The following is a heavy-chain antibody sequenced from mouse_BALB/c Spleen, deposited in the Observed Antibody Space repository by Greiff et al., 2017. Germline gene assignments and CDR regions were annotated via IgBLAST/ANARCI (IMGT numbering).Heavy chain of an antibody. CDR3: AKGDYGNYRYYYAMDY. CDR1: GFTFSSYA. Sequence: EVKLMESGGGLVTPGGSLKLSCAASGFTFSSYAMSWVRQTPEKRLEWVASISSGGSTYYPDSVKGRFTISRDNARNILYLQMSSLRSEDTAMYYCAKGDYGNYRYYYAMDYWGQGTSVTVSS. CDR2: ISSGGST. V-gene: IGHV5-6-5*01. D-gene: IGHD2-1*01. J-gene: IGHJ4*01.